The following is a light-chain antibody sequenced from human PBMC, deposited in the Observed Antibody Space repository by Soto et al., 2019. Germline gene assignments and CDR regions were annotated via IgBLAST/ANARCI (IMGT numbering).Light chain of an antibody. CDR1: QSVLYRSNNKSY. CDR2: WAS. V-gene: IGKV4-1*01. CDR3: QQYYSSPQT. J-gene: IGKJ1*01. Sequence: DIVMTQSPDSLTVSLGERATINCKSSQSVLYRSNNKSYLAWYQQKPGQPPKLLIYWASARESGVPDRFSGSGSGIDFTLTISSLQAEDVAFYYCQQYYSSPQTFGQGTRVEIK.